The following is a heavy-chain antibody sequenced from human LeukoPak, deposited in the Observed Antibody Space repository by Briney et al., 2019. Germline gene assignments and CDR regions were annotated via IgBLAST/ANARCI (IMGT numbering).Heavy chain of an antibody. Sequence: ASVKVSCKASGGTFNSYAISWVRQAPGQGLEWMGGIMPLFGTENYAQEFQGRVTFTTDESASTAYMEVSSLRSEDTAVYYCASGSLGDGYGVGDYYQYMDVWGKGTTVTVSS. J-gene: IGHJ6*03. V-gene: IGHV1-69*05. CDR1: GGTFNSYA. D-gene: IGHD5-24*01. CDR3: ASGSLGDGYGVGDYYQYMDV. CDR2: IMPLFGTE.